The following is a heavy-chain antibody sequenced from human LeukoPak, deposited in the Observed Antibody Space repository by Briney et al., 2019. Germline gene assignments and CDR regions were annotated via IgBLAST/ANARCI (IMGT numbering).Heavy chain of an antibody. Sequence: SQTLSLTCTVSGGSISSGDFYWSWIRQPPGKGLEWIGHIEYSGSTYYNPSLKSRVTISVDTSKNQFSLKLSSVTAADTAVYYCAKEVPYYYDSSGYYYADAFDIWGQGTMVTVSS. CDR1: GGSISSGDFY. CDR3: AKEVPYYYDSSGYYYADAFDI. D-gene: IGHD3-22*01. J-gene: IGHJ3*02. V-gene: IGHV4-30-4*01. CDR2: IEYSGST.